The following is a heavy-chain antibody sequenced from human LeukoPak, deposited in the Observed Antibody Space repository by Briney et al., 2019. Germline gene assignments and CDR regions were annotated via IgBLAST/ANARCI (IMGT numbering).Heavy chain of an antibody. CDR1: GFMFSSYT. J-gene: IGHJ4*02. Sequence: GGSLRLYCAASGFMFSSYTMNWVRQAPGKGLEWVSYISNTGGTIYYADSVKGRFTISRDNAGNSLYLQVDSLRTADTAVYHCARQVLGGNPPYYFDYWGQGTLVTASS. V-gene: IGHV3-48*01. D-gene: IGHD4-23*01. CDR3: ARQVLGGNPPYYFDY. CDR2: ISNTGGTI.